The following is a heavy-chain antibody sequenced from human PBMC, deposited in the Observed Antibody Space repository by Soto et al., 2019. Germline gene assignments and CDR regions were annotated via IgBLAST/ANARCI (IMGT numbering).Heavy chain of an antibody. V-gene: IGHV1-69*12. D-gene: IGHD5-18*01. Sequence: QVQLVQSGAEVKKPGSSVKVSCKASGGTFSSYAISWVRQAPGQGLEWMGGIIPIFGTANYAQKFQGRVTITADESTSTAYMELSSLRSEDTAVYYCARPEVDTAMATYYYGMDVWGQGTTVTVSS. J-gene: IGHJ6*02. CDR1: GGTFSSYA. CDR3: ARPEVDTAMATYYYGMDV. CDR2: IIPIFGTA.